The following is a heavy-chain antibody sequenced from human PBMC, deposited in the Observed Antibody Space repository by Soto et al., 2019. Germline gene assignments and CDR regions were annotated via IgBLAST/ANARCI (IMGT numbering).Heavy chain of an antibody. Sequence: PSETLSLTCTVSGSSISSGDYYWSWIRQPPGKGLEWIGYIYYSGSTYYNPSLKSRVTISVDTSKNQFSLKLSSVTAADTAVYYCARGEDIVATIYGMDVWGQGTTVTVSS. D-gene: IGHD5-12*01. CDR3: ARGEDIVATIYGMDV. CDR2: IYYSGST. J-gene: IGHJ6*02. CDR1: GSSISSGDYY. V-gene: IGHV4-30-4*01.